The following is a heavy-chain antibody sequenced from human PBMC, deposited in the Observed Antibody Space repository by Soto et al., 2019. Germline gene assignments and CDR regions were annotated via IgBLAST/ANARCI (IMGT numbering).Heavy chain of an antibody. CDR3: AGDDSYGYYYYYGMDV. D-gene: IGHD5-18*01. CDR1: GFTFSSYS. CDR2: ISSSSSTI. V-gene: IGHV3-48*02. Sequence: GGSLRLSCAASGFTFSSYSMNWVRQAPGKGLEWVSYISSSSSTIYYADSVKGRFTISRDNAKNSLYLQMNSLRDEDTAVYYCAGDDSYGYYYYYGMDVWGQGTTVTVSS. J-gene: IGHJ6*02.